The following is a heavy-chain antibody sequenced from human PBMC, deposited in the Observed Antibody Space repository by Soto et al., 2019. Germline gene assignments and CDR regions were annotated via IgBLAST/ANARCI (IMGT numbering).Heavy chain of an antibody. J-gene: IGHJ6*02. CDR1: GFTFGAYT. Sequence: GGSLRLSCAASGFTFGAYTMHWVRQAPGKGLEWVAVITYDGGSERYTDPVKGRFTVSRDNSKNTLYLQMNSLRAEDTAVYYCASQLERRLHPPYYYYYGTDVWGQGTTGTCSS. CDR2: ITYDGGSE. CDR3: ASQLERRLHPPYYYYYGTDV. V-gene: IGHV3-30*04. D-gene: IGHD1-1*01.